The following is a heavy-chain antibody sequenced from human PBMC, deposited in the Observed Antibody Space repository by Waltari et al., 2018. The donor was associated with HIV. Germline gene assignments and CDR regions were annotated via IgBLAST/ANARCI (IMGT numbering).Heavy chain of an antibody. CDR2: IYYSGST. CDR3: ARRGPYSSGWSIGN. Sequence: QLQLQESGPGLVKPSETLSLTCTVSGGSISSSSYYWGWTRQPPGKGLEWIGSIYYSGSTYYNPSLKSRVTISVDTSKNQFSLKLSSVTAADTAVYYCARRGPYSSGWSIGNWGQGTLVTVSS. D-gene: IGHD6-19*01. CDR1: GGSISSSSYY. V-gene: IGHV4-39*01. J-gene: IGHJ4*02.